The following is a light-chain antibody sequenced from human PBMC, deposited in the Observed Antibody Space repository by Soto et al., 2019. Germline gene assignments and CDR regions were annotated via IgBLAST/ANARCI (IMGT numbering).Light chain of an antibody. Sequence: AIQLTQSPSSLSASVGDRVTITCRASQDIRGALAWYEQKPGNAPKLLIFDVSTLQSGVPSRFSGSGSGTDFTLTISSLQPEDFGTYYCQQFNTYPLTFGQGTPLEIK. CDR3: QQFNTYPLT. V-gene: IGKV1-13*02. CDR1: QDIRGA. CDR2: DVS. J-gene: IGKJ5*01.